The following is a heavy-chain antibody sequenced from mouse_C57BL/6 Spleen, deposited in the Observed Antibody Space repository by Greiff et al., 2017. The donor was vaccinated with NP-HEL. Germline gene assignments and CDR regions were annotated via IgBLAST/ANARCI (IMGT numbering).Heavy chain of an antibody. Sequence: EVKLVESGEGLVKPGGSLKLSCAASGFTFSSYAMSWVRQTPEKRLEWVAYISSGGDYIYYADTVKGRFTISRDNARNTLYLQMSSLKSEDTAMYYCTRDTDYYGSSHWYFDVWGTGTTVTVSS. D-gene: IGHD1-1*01. CDR1: GFTFSSYA. J-gene: IGHJ1*03. CDR2: ISSGGDYI. V-gene: IGHV5-9-1*02. CDR3: TRDTDYYGSSHWYFDV.